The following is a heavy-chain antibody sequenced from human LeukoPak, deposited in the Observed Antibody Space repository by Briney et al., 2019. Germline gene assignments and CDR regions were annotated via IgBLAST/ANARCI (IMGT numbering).Heavy chain of an antibody. CDR3: AKDGMTVTTSPDY. CDR2: ISGRGGST. V-gene: IGHV3-23*01. D-gene: IGHD4-17*01. J-gene: IGHJ4*02. CDR1: GFTFSSYA. Sequence: AGGSLRLSCAASGFTFSSYAMSWVRQAPGKGLEWVSAISGRGGSTYYADSVKGRFTISRDNSKNTLYLQMNSLRAEDTAVYYCAKDGMTVTTSPDYWGQGTLVTVSS.